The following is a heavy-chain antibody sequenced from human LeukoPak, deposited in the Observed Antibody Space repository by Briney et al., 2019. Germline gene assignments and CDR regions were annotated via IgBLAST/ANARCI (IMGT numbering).Heavy chain of an antibody. J-gene: IGHJ4*02. CDR3: AKGLPHSVRWYYFDY. CDR2: ISYDGGDQ. CDR1: GFTFSSYG. Sequence: PGGSLILSCAASGFTFSSYGMHWVRQAPGKGLEWVALISYDGGDQFYEDSVKGRFTISRDNSKNTLYLQMNSLRAEDTAVYYCAKGLPHSVRWYYFDYWGQGTLVTVSS. D-gene: IGHD6-13*01. V-gene: IGHV3-30*18.